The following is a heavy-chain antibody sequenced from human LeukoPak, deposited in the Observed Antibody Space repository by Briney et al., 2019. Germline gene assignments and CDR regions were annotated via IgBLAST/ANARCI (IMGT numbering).Heavy chain of an antibody. D-gene: IGHD2-15*01. Sequence: SETLSLTCTVSGGSISSSSYYWGWIRQPPGKGLEWIGSIYYSGSTYYNPSLKSRVTISVDTSKNQFSLKLSSVTAADTAVYYCANQYCSGGSCYAFGFDPWGQGTLVTVSS. V-gene: IGHV4-39*01. CDR2: IYYSGST. CDR3: ANQYCSGGSCYAFGFDP. CDR1: GGSISSSSYY. J-gene: IGHJ5*02.